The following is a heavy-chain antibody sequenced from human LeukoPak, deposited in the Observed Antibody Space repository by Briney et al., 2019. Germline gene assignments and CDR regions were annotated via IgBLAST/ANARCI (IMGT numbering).Heavy chain of an antibody. J-gene: IGHJ4*02. CDR1: GCTFSSYA. Sequence: SVKVSCKASGCTFSSYAISWVRQAPGQGLEWMGRINPNFGTANYAQKFQGGVTITTDNSTSTAYMELSSLRSEDTAVYYGASPLGYCSGGSCYSDYWGQGTLVTVSS. CDR2: INPNFGTA. D-gene: IGHD2-15*01. CDR3: ASPLGYCSGGSCYSDY. V-gene: IGHV1-69*05.